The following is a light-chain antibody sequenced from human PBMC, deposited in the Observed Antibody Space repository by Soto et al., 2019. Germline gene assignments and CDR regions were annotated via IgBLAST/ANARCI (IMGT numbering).Light chain of an antibody. J-gene: IGKJ2*01. Sequence: DIQMNRSPSTLVSSVGDRVTITCRASQSISSWLAWYQQKPGKAPKLLIYDASRLESGVPSRFSGSESGTDVDRSISSLQPDYFGPSYCQLYNSYSYSFGQGTKLEIK. CDR2: DAS. CDR1: QSISSW. CDR3: QLYNSYSYS. V-gene: IGKV1-5*01.